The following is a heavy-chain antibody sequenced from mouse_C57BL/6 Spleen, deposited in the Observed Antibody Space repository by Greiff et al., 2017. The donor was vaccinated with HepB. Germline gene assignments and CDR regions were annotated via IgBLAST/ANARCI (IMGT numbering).Heavy chain of an antibody. CDR2: IDPETGGT. Sequence: LQQSGAELVRPGASVTLSCKASGYTFTDYEMHWVKQTPVHGLEWIGAIDPETGGTAYNQKFKGKAILTADKSSSTAYMELRSLTSEDSAVYYCTRSGNSNYGWYFDVWGTGTTVTVSS. V-gene: IGHV1-15*01. J-gene: IGHJ1*03. CDR3: TRSGNSNYGWYFDV. D-gene: IGHD2-5*01. CDR1: GYTFTDYE.